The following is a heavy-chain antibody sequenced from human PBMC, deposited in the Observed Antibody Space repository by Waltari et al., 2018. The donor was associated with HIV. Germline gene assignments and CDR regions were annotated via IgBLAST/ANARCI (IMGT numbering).Heavy chain of an antibody. D-gene: IGHD3-16*01. CDR3: ARDFWGGYYYGMDV. CDR1: GFTFRSFM. CDR2: ISSSSSYI. Sequence: EVQLVESGGGVVKPGWCLRPSCAAAGFTFRSFMMNWVRQAPGKGLEWVSSISSSSSYIYYADSVKGRFTISRDNAKNSLYLQMNSLRAEDTAVYYCARDFWGGYYYGMDVWGQGTTVTVSS. V-gene: IGHV3-21*01. J-gene: IGHJ6*02.